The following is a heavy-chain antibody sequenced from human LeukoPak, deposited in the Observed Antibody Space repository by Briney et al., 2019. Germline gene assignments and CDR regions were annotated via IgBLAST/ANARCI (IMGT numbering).Heavy chain of an antibody. CDR2: IYYSGST. Sequence: SETLSLTCTVSGGSISSYYWSWIRQPPGKGLEWIGYIYYSGSTNYNPSLKSRVTISVDTSKNQFSLKLSPVTAADTAVYYCARVAWEMATFRSFDIWGQGTMVTVSS. V-gene: IGHV4-59*08. D-gene: IGHD5-24*01. J-gene: IGHJ3*02. CDR1: GGSISSYY. CDR3: ARVAWEMATFRSFDI.